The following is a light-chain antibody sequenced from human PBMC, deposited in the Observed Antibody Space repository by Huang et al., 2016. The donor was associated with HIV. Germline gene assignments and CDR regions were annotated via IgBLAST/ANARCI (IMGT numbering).Light chain of an antibody. CDR3: QQYNNWPPMYT. Sequence: EIVMTQSPATPSVSPGERATLSCRASQSVSSNLAWYQQKPGQAPRLLIYGASTRATGIPARFSALGSGTEFTLTISSLQSEDFAVYYCQQYNNWPPMYTIGQGTNLEIK. CDR2: GAS. CDR1: QSVSSN. J-gene: IGKJ2*01. V-gene: IGKV3-15*01.